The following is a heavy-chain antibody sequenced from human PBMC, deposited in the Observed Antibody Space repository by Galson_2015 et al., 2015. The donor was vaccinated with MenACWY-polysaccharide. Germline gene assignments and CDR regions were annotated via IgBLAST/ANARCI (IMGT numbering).Heavy chain of an antibody. CDR2: INADGSAT. J-gene: IGHJ5*02. CDR3: TKAGAKYCSGSSSYFNWFDP. CDR1: GFSFNTYW. D-gene: IGHD2-15*01. V-gene: IGHV3-74*01. Sequence: SLRLSCAASGFSFNTYWMHWVRHAPGKGLVWVSRINADGSATGYADSVRGRFTISRDNAKNTLYLEMNSLRAEDTAVYYCTKAGAKYCSGSSSYFNWFDPWGQGTLVTVSS.